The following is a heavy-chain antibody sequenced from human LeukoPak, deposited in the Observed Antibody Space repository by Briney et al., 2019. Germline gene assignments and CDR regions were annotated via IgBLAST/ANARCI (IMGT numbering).Heavy chain of an antibody. J-gene: IGHJ6*03. Sequence: SETLSLTCTVSGGSINSYYWSWIRQPPGKGLEWIGYIYYSGSTNYNPSLKSRVTISVDTSKNQFSLKLSSVTAADTAVHYCARDQYYYGSGSLYMDVWGKGTTVTISS. D-gene: IGHD3-10*01. CDR2: IYYSGST. V-gene: IGHV4-59*12. CDR3: ARDQYYYGSGSLYMDV. CDR1: GGSINSYY.